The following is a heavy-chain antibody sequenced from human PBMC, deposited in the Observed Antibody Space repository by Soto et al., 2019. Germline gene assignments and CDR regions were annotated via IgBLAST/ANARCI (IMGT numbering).Heavy chain of an antibody. V-gene: IGHV3-7*03. Sequence: PRGSLRLSCEVSGFTFSMYSMSWFRQSPGKGLEWVAKIPQEGVDGHYADSVKGRFTISRDNGKNSLYLQLNNLRAEDTAVYYCARDHLILPAHDFFYGSDVWGRGATVTVSS. CDR2: IPQEGVDG. D-gene: IGHD2-21*02. J-gene: IGHJ6*02. CDR1: GFTFSMYS. CDR3: ARDHLILPAHDFFYGSDV.